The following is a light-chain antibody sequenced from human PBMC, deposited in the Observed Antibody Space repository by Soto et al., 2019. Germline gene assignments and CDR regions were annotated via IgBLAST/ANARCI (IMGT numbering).Light chain of an antibody. Sequence: QSALTQPPSAAGSPGQSVTISCTGTSSDVGGYNYVYWYQQHPGKAPKLMIYEVSKRPSGVPDRFSGSKSGNTASLTVSGLQAEEEADYYCSSYAGSNNFVVFGGGTKLTVL. CDR3: SSYAGSNNFVV. CDR2: EVS. J-gene: IGLJ2*01. V-gene: IGLV2-8*01. CDR1: SSDVGGYNY.